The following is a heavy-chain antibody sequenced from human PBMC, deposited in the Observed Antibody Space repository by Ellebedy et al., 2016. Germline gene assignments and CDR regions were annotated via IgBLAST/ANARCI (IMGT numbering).Heavy chain of an antibody. D-gene: IGHD2-2*02. V-gene: IGHV3-7*01. Sequence: GGSLRLSCVASGLTFKNYWMSWVRQAPGKGPEWVASIKRDGSEKYYVDSVKGRFTISRDNGNNSLYLQMNSLRVEDTAIYYCARDAISAPGLGDYWGQGTLVAVSS. CDR1: GLTFKNYW. CDR3: ARDAISAPGLGDY. J-gene: IGHJ4*02. CDR2: IKRDGSEK.